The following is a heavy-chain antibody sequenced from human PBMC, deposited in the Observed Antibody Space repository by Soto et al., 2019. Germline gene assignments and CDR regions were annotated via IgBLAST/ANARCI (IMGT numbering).Heavy chain of an antibody. V-gene: IGHV3-66*01. CDR2: ISNRGDT. CDR1: GFIVSDTY. Sequence: GSLRLSCTASGFIVSDTYMNWFRQAPGKGLEWVSVISNRGDTHYADSVRGRFSLSRDIADNTLHLQMNNLRVEDTAVYYCAREPRYCRGGSCSITGDAFDIWGQGTMVTVSS. D-gene: IGHD2-15*01. J-gene: IGHJ3*02. CDR3: AREPRYCRGGSCSITGDAFDI.